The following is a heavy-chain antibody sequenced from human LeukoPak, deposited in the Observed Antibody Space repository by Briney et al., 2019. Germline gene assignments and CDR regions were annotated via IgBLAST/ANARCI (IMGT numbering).Heavy chain of an antibody. CDR1: GGSFSGYY. J-gene: IGHJ4*02. V-gene: IGHV4-34*01. Sequence: SETLSLTCAVYGGSFSGYYWSWIRQPPGKGLEWIGEINHSGSTNYNPSLKSRVTISVDTSKNQFSLKLSSVTAVDTAVYYCARSSGAVAGTYYFDYWGQGTLVTVSS. CDR2: INHSGST. D-gene: IGHD6-19*01. CDR3: ARSSGAVAGTYYFDY.